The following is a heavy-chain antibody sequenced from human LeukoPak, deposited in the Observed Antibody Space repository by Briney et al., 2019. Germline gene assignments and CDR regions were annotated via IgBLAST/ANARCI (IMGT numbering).Heavy chain of an antibody. J-gene: IGHJ4*02. V-gene: IGHV3-23*01. CDR3: AKRSAESSGYFNY. CDR2: ITGSGAFT. Sequence: GGSLRLSCAASGFTFIKYSMTWVRQAPGKGLEWGSAITGSGAFTDYADSVKGRFTISRDNTKNTLYLQMNSLRDQDTAVYYCAKRSAESSGYFNYRGQGILGTVSA. CDR1: GFTFIKYS. D-gene: IGHD6-19*01.